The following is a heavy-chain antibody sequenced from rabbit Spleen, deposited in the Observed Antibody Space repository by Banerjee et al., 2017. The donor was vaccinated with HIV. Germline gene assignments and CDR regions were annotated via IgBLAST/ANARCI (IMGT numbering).Heavy chain of an antibody. CDR3: ARDSPTDYSFNL. J-gene: IGHJ4*01. CDR2: IAGGSGNT. Sequence: QEQLVESGGGLVKPEGSLTLTCTASGFSFSSGYYMCWVRQAPGKGLEWVACIAGGSGNTYYASWAKGRFTISRTSSTTVTLKMTSLTAADTATYFCARDSPTDYSFNLWGPGTLVTVS. CDR1: GFSFSSGYY. D-gene: IGHD2-1*01. V-gene: IGHV1S45*01.